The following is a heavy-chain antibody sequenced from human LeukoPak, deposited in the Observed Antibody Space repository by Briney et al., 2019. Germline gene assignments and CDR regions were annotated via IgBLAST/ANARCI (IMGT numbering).Heavy chain of an antibody. Sequence: PGGSLRLSCAASGFSFSSYAMSWVRQAPGKGLEWVSAISGNGGTTYYADSADSVKGRFTISRDNSKITLYLQMNSLRAEDTAVYFCARVRIWQRDFDYWGQGTLVTVSS. CDR3: ARVRIWQRDFDY. D-gene: IGHD2/OR15-2a*01. CDR1: GFSFSSYA. J-gene: IGHJ4*02. CDR2: ISGNGGTT. V-gene: IGHV3-23*01.